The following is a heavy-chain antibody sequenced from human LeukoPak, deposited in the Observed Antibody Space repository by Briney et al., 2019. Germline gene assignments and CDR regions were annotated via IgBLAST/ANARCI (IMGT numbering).Heavy chain of an antibody. D-gene: IGHD3-3*01. J-gene: IGHJ4*02. CDR3: ARHVRFEGVDY. V-gene: IGHV3-7*01. CDR1: GFIFSSYW. CDR2: IKQDGSEK. Sequence: GGSLRLSCAASGFIFSSYWMSWVRQAPGKGLEWVANIKQDGSEKYYVDSVKGRFTISRDNAKNSLFLEMNSLRAEDTAVYYCARHVRFEGVDYWGQGTLVTVFS.